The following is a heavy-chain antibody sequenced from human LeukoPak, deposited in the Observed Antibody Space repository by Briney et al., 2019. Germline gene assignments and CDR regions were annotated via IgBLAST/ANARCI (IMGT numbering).Heavy chain of an antibody. CDR1: GFTFSSYA. CDR3: AKDRGFGYYDSSGYPDY. J-gene: IGHJ4*02. CDR2: ISGSGGST. D-gene: IGHD3-22*01. Sequence: GGSLRLSCPASGFTFSSYAMSWVRQAPGKGLEWVSAISGSGGSTYYADSVKGRFTISRDNSKNTLYLQMNSLRAEDTAVYYCAKDRGFGYYDSSGYPDYWGQGTLVTVSS. V-gene: IGHV3-23*01.